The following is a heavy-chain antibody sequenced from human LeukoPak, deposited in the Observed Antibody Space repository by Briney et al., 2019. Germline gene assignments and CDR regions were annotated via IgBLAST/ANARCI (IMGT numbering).Heavy chain of an antibody. CDR1: GGSFSGYY. J-gene: IGHJ6*02. V-gene: IGHV4-34*12. CDR3: ARLIPDGMDV. CDR2: ILHDGGT. Sequence: PAETLSLTCAVYGGSFSGYYWSWIRQPPGKGLEWIGEILHDGGTNYNPSLKSRITISADTSKNQFSLKLSSVTAADTAVYYCARLIPDGMDVWGQGTTVTVSS.